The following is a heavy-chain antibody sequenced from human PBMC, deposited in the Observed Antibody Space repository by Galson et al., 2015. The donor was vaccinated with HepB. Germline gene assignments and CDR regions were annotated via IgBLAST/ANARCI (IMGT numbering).Heavy chain of an antibody. CDR3: AKEIMVHAGDWYFDL. V-gene: IGHV3-30*18. CDR1: GFTISNHG. Sequence: SLRLSCAASGFTISNHGIHWVRQAPGKGLEWVAVISSGGGTQYLADSVRGRVTLSRDNPKNTVYLQMNSLGAEDAAVYYCAKEIMVHAGDWYFDLWGRGTLVTVSS. J-gene: IGHJ2*01. CDR2: ISSGGGTQ. D-gene: IGHD2-8*01.